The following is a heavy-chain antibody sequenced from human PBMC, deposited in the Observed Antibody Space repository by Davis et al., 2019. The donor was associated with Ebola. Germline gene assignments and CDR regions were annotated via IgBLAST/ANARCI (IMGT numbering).Heavy chain of an antibody. CDR2: IYSGGST. V-gene: IGHV3-66*01. J-gene: IGHJ5*02. Sequence: PEGSLRLSCTDSVITFSSYAMTWVRQAPGKGLEWVSVIYSGGSTYYADSVKGRFTISRDNSKNTLYLQMNSLRAEDTAVYYCARALGWFGELDWFDPWGQGTLVTVSS. CDR3: ARALGWFGELDWFDP. CDR1: VITFSSYA. D-gene: IGHD3-10*01.